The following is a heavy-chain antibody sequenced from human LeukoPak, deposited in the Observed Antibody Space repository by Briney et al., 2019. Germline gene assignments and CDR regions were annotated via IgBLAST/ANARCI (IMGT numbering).Heavy chain of an antibody. CDR3: ARPYGDAFDI. J-gene: IGHJ3*02. CDR1: GFTFDDYG. CDR2: INWNGGST. Sequence: PAGPLRLSCAASGFTFDDYGKSWVRQAPGKGLEWVSGINWNGGSTGYADSVKGRFTISRDNAKNSLYLQMNSLRAEDTALYYCARPYGDAFDIWGQGTMVTVSS. D-gene: IGHD3-10*01. V-gene: IGHV3-20*04.